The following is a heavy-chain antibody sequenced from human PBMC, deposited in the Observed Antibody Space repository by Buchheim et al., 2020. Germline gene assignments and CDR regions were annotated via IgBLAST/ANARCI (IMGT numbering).Heavy chain of an antibody. V-gene: IGHV4-59*01. D-gene: IGHD5-18*01. CDR3: ARGGYSYGPFDY. Sequence: QVQLQESGPGLVKPSETLSLTCTVSGGSISSYYWSWIRQPPGKGLEWIGYIYYSGSTNYNPSLKSRVTISVDTSKNQFSLKLSSVTAADTAVYYCARGGYSYGPFDYGGQGTL. CDR1: GGSISSYY. J-gene: IGHJ4*02. CDR2: IYYSGST.